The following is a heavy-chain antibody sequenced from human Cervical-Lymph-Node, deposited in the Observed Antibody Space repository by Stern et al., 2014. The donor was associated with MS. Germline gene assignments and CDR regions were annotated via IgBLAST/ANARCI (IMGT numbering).Heavy chain of an antibody. J-gene: IGHJ6*02. CDR1: GFTFSAYS. V-gene: IGHV3-21*01. CDR3: ARDERIGVAGTNYGMDV. CDR2: INI. D-gene: IGHD6-19*01. Sequence: VQLVQSGGGLVKPGGSLRLSCAASGFTFSAYSMHWVRQTPGKVLEWVSSINISYVDSVQGRFTISRDNAKNSLFLQMNSLSAEDTAVYYCARDERIGVAGTNYGMDVWGQGTTVVVSS.